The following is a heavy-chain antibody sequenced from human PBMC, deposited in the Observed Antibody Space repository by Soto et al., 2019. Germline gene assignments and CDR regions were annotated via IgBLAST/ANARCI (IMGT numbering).Heavy chain of an antibody. CDR2: IYYSGST. Sequence: PSETLSLTCTVSGGSISSYYWSWIRQPPGKGLEWIGYIYYSGSTNYNPSLKSRVTISVDTSKNQFSLKLSSVTAADTAVYYCARSLMAGLEEYWGQGTLVTVSS. V-gene: IGHV4-59*01. D-gene: IGHD2-8*01. CDR3: ARSLMAGLEEY. CDR1: GGSISSYY. J-gene: IGHJ4*02.